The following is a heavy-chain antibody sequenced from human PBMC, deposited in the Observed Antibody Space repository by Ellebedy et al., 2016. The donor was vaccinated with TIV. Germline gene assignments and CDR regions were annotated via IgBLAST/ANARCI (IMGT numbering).Heavy chain of an antibody. CDR1: GFTFSSYV. D-gene: IGHD6-19*01. CDR3: ARDWPDSSTPF. V-gene: IGHV3-23*01. J-gene: IGHJ4*02. Sequence: GGSLRLSCAASGFTFSSYVMTWVRQAPGKGLEWVSSISSSGGSTYYADSVKGRFTISRDNSKNTLYLQMNSLSAEEKAVYFYARDWPDSSTPFWGQGTLVTVSS. CDR2: ISSSGGST.